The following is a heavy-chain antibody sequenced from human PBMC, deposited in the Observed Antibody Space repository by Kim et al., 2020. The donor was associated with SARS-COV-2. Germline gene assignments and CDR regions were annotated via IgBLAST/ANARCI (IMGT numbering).Heavy chain of an antibody. CDR3: AKAGYCCPGNCYLIDY. D-gene: IGHD2-15*01. J-gene: IGHJ4*02. Sequence: GGSLRLSCEASGFSFDDYAMHWARQSPGKGLEWVSLIGRNGDYIRYADSVNGRFTISRDNSKNSLYLQMNSLTAEDTAFYFCAKAGYCCPGNCYLIDYWGQWTLVTVSS. CDR2: IGRNGDYI. V-gene: IGHV3-43*02. CDR1: GFSFDDYA.